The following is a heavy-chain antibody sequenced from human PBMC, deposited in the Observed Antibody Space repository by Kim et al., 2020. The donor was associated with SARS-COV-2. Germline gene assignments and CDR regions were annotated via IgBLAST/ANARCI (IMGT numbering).Heavy chain of an antibody. Sequence: SETLSLTCTVSGGSISSGGYYWSWIRQHPGKGLEWIGYIYYSGSTYYNPSLKSRVTISVDTSKNQFSLKLSSVTAADTAVYYCARASTIFGVVIQAFDYWGQETLVTVSS. CDR2: IYYSGST. D-gene: IGHD3-3*01. CDR1: GGSISSGGYY. V-gene: IGHV4-31*03. CDR3: ARASTIFGVVIQAFDY. J-gene: IGHJ4*02.